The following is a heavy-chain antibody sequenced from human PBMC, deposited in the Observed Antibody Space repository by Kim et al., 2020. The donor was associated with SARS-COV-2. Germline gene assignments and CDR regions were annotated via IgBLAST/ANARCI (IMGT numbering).Heavy chain of an antibody. V-gene: IGHV3-15*01. Sequence: GGSLRLSCTASRFIFSKAWMSWVRQAPGKGLEWVGHIKSKTDGGTADYAAPVKGRFTIPRDDSENTVYLQMNSLKTEDTAMYYCTTGTWIQLWLADYWGQGTLGTVSS. J-gene: IGHJ4*02. CDR1: RFIFSKAW. D-gene: IGHD5-18*01. CDR3: TTGTWIQLWLADY. CDR2: IKSKTDGGTA.